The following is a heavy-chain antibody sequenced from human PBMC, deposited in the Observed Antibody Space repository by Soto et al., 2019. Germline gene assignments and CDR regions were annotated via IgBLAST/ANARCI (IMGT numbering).Heavy chain of an antibody. CDR1: GFTFSSYG. CDR2: IWYDGSNK. Sequence: GGSLRLSCAASGFTFSSYGMHWGRQAPGKGLEWVAVIWYDGSNKYYADSVKGRFTISRDNSKNTLYLQMNSLRAEDTAVYYCARGFYGSGSYSSLLEGWFDPWGQGTLVTVSS. D-gene: IGHD3-10*01. CDR3: ARGFYGSGSYSSLLEGWFDP. J-gene: IGHJ5*02. V-gene: IGHV3-33*01.